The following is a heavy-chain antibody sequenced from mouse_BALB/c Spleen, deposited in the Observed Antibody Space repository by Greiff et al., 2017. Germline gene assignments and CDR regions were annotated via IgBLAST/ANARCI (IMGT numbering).Heavy chain of an antibody. J-gene: IGHJ4*01. V-gene: IGHV5-6-5*01. Sequence: EVKLVESGGGLVKPGGSLKLSCAASGFTFSSYAMSWVRQTPEKRLEWVASISSGGSTYYPDSVKGRFTISRDNARNILYLQMSSLRSEDTAMYYCARKNYYGSSFYAMDYWGQGTSVTVSS. CDR2: ISSGGST. CDR3: ARKNYYGSSFYAMDY. D-gene: IGHD1-1*01. CDR1: GFTFSSYA.